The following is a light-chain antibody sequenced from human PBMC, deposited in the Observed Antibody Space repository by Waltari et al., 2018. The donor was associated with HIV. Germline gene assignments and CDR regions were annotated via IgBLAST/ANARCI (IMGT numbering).Light chain of an antibody. CDR2: EVS. CDR1: SSDVGGYNY. V-gene: IGLV2-14*01. J-gene: IGLJ2*01. CDR3: TSYTTSTTVI. Sequence: QSALTQPASVSGSPGQSITFSCTGPSSDVGGYNYVSWYQHHPGKVPKLMIYEVSNRPSGVSNRFSGSKSGNTASLTISGLQAEDEADYYCTSYTTSTTVIFGGGTKLTVL.